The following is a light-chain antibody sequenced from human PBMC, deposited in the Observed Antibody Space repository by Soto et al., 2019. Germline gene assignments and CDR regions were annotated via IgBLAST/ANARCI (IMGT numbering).Light chain of an antibody. Sequence: EIVMTQSPATLSVSSVERATLSCRASQSVSSNLAWYQQKSGQAPRLLIYGVSGRATGIPARFSGSGSGTEFTLTISSLQSEDSAVYLCQQYSERPLTFGQGTRLEIK. V-gene: IGKV3-15*01. CDR3: QQYSERPLT. CDR2: GVS. J-gene: IGKJ5*01. CDR1: QSVSSN.